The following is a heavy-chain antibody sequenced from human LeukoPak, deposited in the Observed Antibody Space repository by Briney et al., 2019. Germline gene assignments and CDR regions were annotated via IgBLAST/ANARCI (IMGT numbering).Heavy chain of an antibody. V-gene: IGHV3-23*01. CDR1: GFSFSSFA. J-gene: IGHJ6*03. Sequence: GGSLRLSCAASGFSFSSFAMNWVRQAPGKGLEWVSAISTSGGSTYYADSVKGQFTISRDNSKNTLYLQVNSLRAEDTAVYYCAKAYSNYFSYSYYYMDVWGKGTTVTVSS. D-gene: IGHD4-11*01. CDR3: AKAYSNYFSYSYYYMDV. CDR2: ISTSGGST.